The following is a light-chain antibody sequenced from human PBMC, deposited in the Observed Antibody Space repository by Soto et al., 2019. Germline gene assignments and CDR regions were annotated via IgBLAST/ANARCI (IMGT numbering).Light chain of an antibody. J-gene: IGLJ1*01. V-gene: IGLV2-14*01. CDR1: SSDVGSYDY. CDR3: SSHTSVNIRV. Sequence: SVLTQPGSVSGSRGQSNAIYCTGTSSDVGSYDYVSWYQQHPDKAPKLMIYEVTQRPSGVSNRFSGSKSGNTASLTISGLQAEDEADYYWSSHTSVNIRVFGTGTKVTVL. CDR2: EVT.